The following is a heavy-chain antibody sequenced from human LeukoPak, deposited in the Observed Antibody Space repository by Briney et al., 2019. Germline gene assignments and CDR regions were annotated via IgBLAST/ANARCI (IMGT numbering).Heavy chain of an antibody. D-gene: IGHD4-23*01. CDR1: GASISSRSYS. CDR3: ARGLRWPHLYGYYYYYMDV. CDR2: IYHGGST. Sequence: PSETLSLTCTVSGASISSRSYSWGWIRQPPGKGLEWIGSIYHGGSTYYNPSLKSRVTISVDTSKNQFSLQLSSVTAADTAVYYCARGLRWPHLYGYYYYYMDVWGKGTTVTISS. V-gene: IGHV4-39*07. J-gene: IGHJ6*03.